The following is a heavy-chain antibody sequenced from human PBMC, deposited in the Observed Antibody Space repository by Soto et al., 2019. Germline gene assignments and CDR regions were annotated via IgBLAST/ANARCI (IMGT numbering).Heavy chain of an antibody. Sequence: KTSETLSLTCAVYGGSFSGYYWSWIRQPPGKGLEWIGEINHSGSTNYNPSLKSRVTISVDTSRNQFSLKLSSVTAADTAVYYCARGCPLIAAAGEGARFYYYYGMDVWGQGTTVTVSS. D-gene: IGHD6-13*01. CDR1: GGSFSGYY. V-gene: IGHV4-34*01. CDR2: INHSGST. J-gene: IGHJ6*02. CDR3: ARGCPLIAAAGEGARFYYYYGMDV.